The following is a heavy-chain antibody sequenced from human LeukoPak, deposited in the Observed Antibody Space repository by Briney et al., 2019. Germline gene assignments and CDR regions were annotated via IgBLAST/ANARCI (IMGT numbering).Heavy chain of an antibody. CDR1: GFTFSSYA. Sequence: GGSLRLSCAASGFTFSSYAMHWVRQAPGKGLEWVAVISYDGSNKYYADPVKGRFTISRDNSKSTLYLQMNSLRAEDTAVYYCARGGYDYGDLYGMDVWGQGTTVTVSS. D-gene: IGHD4-17*01. V-gene: IGHV3-30*04. CDR3: ARGGYDYGDLYGMDV. CDR2: ISYDGSNK. J-gene: IGHJ6*02.